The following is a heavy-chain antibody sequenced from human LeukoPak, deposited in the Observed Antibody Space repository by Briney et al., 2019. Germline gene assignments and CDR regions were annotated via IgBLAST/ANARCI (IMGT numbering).Heavy chain of an antibody. V-gene: IGHV4-38-2*01. Sequence: SETLSLTCAVSGYSLSSGYYWGWIRQPPGKGLEWIGSIYHSGSTYYNPSLKSRVTISVDTSKNQFSLKLSSVTAADTAVYYCARSLLLWFGGPDAFDIWGQGTMVTVSS. CDR2: IYHSGST. D-gene: IGHD3-10*01. CDR1: GYSLSSGYY. CDR3: ARSLLLWFGGPDAFDI. J-gene: IGHJ3*02.